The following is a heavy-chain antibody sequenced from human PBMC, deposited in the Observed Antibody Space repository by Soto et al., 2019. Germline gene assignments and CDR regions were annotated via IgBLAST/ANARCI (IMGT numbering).Heavy chain of an antibody. V-gene: IGHV1-3*01. CDR1: GYTFTSYA. J-gene: IGHJ4*02. CDR3: AEGGYSSGWYLLDY. D-gene: IGHD6-19*01. Sequence: QVQLVQSGAEVKKPGASVKVSCKASGYTFTSYAMHWVRQAPGQRLEWMGWINAGNGNTKYSQKCQGRVTITRDTSASTAYMELSSLRSEDTAVYYCAEGGYSSGWYLLDYWGQGTLVTVSS. CDR2: INAGNGNT.